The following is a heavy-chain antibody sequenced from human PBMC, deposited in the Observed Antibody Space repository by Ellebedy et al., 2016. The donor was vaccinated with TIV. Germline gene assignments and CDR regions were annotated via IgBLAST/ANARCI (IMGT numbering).Heavy chain of an antibody. CDR2: IHYSGSI. D-gene: IGHD3-16*01. CDR3: ARTTWGTGDAVDI. J-gene: IGHJ3*02. CDR1: GGSISSYY. Sequence: SETLSLTCTVSGGSISSYYWSWIRQPPGKGLEWIGFIHYSGSINNNPSLQSRVTISVDTSKNQVSLNVNSVTAADTAVYYCARTTWGTGDAVDIWGQGTMVTVSS. V-gene: IGHV4-59*01.